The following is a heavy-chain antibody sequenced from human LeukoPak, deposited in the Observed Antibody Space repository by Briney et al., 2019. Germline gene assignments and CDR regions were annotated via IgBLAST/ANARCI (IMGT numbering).Heavy chain of an antibody. V-gene: IGHV3-7*01. CDR2: IKQDGSEK. J-gene: IGHJ6*03. CDR3: AREGVLYYYYMDV. Sequence: PGGSLRLSCAASGFTLSSYWMSWVRQAPGKGLEWVANIKQDGSEKYYVDSVKGRFTISRDNAKNSLYLQMNSLRAEDTAVYYCAREGVLYYYYMDVWGKGTTVTVSS. CDR1: GFTLSSYW.